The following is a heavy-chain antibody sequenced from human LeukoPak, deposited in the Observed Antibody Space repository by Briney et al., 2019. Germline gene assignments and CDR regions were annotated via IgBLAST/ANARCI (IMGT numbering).Heavy chain of an antibody. Sequence: PGESLKISCKGSGCSFTSYWIGWVRQMPGKGLEWMGIIYPGDSDTRYSPSFQGQVTISADKSIGTAYLQWSSLKASDTAMYYCARVYGSGSYYYYYGMDVWGKGTTVTVSS. CDR3: ARVYGSGSYYYYYGMDV. V-gene: IGHV5-51*01. CDR1: GCSFTSYW. J-gene: IGHJ6*04. CDR2: IYPGDSDT. D-gene: IGHD3-10*01.